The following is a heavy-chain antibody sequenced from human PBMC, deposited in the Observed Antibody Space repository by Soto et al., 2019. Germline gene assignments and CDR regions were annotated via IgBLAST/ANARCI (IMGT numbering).Heavy chain of an antibody. J-gene: IGHJ5*02. D-gene: IGHD2-15*01. CDR1: GFYFSTYA. CDR2: FNGNGGGT. V-gene: IGHV3-23*01. CDR3: AKDNSLHWFDP. Sequence: GGSLRLSCATSGFYFSTYAMTWVRQAPGQGLEWVSTFNGNGGGTYYADSVKGRFTISRDNSKNTLYLQMDSLRAEDTATYYCAKDNSLHWFDPWGQGTLVTVSS.